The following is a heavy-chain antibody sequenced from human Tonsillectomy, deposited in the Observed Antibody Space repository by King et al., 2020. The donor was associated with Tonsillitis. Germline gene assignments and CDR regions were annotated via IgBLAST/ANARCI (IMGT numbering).Heavy chain of an antibody. Sequence: VQLVESGGGLVQPGGSLRLSCAASGFTFSNYAMSWVRQAPGKGLEWVSAISGSGGYTYYAASVKGRFTISRDNSKNTLYLQMNSLRAEDTAVYYCAKLGYGIAVAGLVDYWGQGTLVTVSS. V-gene: IGHV3-23*04. CDR1: GFTFSNYA. J-gene: IGHJ4*02. CDR3: AKLGYGIAVAGLVDY. D-gene: IGHD6-19*01. CDR2: ISGSGGYT.